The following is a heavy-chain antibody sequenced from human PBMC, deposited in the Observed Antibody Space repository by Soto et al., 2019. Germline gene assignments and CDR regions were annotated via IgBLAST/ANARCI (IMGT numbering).Heavy chain of an antibody. J-gene: IGHJ6*02. CDR3: ARAKPPGYSSSWYYCGMDV. Sequence: QVQLVESGGGVVQPGRSLRLSCAASGFTFSTYAMHWVRQAPGKGLEWVAVISNDGSNKYYADSVKGRFTVSRDNSKNTRYVQMDSLRAEDTAVFYCARAKPPGYSSSWYYCGMDVWGQGTTVTVSS. V-gene: IGHV3-30-3*01. D-gene: IGHD6-13*01. CDR2: ISNDGSNK. CDR1: GFTFSTYA.